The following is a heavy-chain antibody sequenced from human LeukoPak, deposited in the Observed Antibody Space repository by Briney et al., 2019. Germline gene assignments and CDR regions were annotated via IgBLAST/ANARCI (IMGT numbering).Heavy chain of an antibody. D-gene: IGHD3-22*01. J-gene: IGHJ4*02. V-gene: IGHV4-39*01. CDR2: IHYSGNT. CDR1: GGSISSSSYY. CDR3: ARLGYSMTFLDY. Sequence: SETLSLTCTVSGGSISSSSYYWGWLRQPPGKGLECIGSIHYSGNTDYNPSLESRVTISVDTSRNQFSLKLSSVTAADTAVYYCARLGYSMTFLDYWGQGTLLTVSS.